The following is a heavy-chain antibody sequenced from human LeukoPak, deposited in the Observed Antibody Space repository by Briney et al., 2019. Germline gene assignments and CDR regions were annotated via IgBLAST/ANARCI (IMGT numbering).Heavy chain of an antibody. V-gene: IGHV4-59*11. J-gene: IGHJ4*02. CDR2: IYYSGST. CDR3: ASSDGDYFDY. CDR1: GGSISSHY. D-gene: IGHD3-10*01. Sequence: SETLSLTCTVSGGSISSHYWSWIRQPPGKGLEWIGYIYYSGSTNYNPSLKSRVTISVDTSKNQFSLKLSSVTAADTAVYYCASSDGDYFDYWGQGTLVTVSS.